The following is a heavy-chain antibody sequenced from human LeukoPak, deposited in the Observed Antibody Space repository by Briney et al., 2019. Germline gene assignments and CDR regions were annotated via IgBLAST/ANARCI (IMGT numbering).Heavy chain of an antibody. CDR3: AREGGGYDFYYYYYMDV. V-gene: IGHV1-8*01. J-gene: IGHJ6*03. CDR1: GYTFTSYD. CDR2: MNPNSGNT. Sequence: ASVKVSCKASGYTFTSYDINWVRQATGQGLEWMGWMNPNSGNTGYAQKFQGRVTMTRNTSISTAYMELSSLRSEDTAVYYCAREGGGYDFYYYYYMDVWGKGTTVTVSS. D-gene: IGHD5-12*01.